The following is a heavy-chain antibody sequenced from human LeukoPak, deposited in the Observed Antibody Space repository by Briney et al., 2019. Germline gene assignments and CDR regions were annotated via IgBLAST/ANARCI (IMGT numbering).Heavy chain of an antibody. CDR1: GFTFSDYY. D-gene: IGHD3-9*01. CDR3: ARDSDILTGPIDY. J-gene: IGHJ4*02. V-gene: IGHV3-11*01. Sequence: GGSLRLSCAASGFTFSDYYMSWIRQAPGKGLEWVSYISSSGSTIYYADSVKGRFTISRDNAKNSMYLQMNSLRAEDTAVYYCARDSDILTGPIDYWGQGTLVTVSS. CDR2: ISSSGSTI.